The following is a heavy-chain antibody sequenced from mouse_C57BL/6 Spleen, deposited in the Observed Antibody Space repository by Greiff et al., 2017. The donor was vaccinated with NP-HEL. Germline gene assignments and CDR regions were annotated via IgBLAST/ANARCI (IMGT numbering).Heavy chain of an antibody. CDR3: AREELRLLRAFAY. Sequence: QVQLKESGAELVRPGASVKLSCKASGYTFPDYYINWVKQRPGQGLEWIARIYPGSGNTYYNEKFKGKATLTAEKSSSTAYMQLSSLTSEDSAVYFCAREELRLLRAFAYWGQGTLVTVSA. V-gene: IGHV1-76*01. CDR2: IYPGSGNT. D-gene: IGHD3-2*02. J-gene: IGHJ3*01. CDR1: GYTFPDYY.